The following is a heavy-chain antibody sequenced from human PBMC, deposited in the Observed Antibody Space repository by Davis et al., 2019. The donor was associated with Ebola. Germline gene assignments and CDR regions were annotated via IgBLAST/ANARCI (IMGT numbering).Heavy chain of an antibody. CDR3: ARGGGFGGYGMDV. CDR2: INYSGST. J-gene: IGHJ6*02. V-gene: IGHV4-34*01. CDR1: GGSFSGYY. D-gene: IGHD3-10*01. Sequence: MPSETLSLPFAVYGGSFSGYYWTWLRQPPGKGLEWIGEINYSGSTNYNPSLNSRVTISVDTSKNQFALKLSSVTAADTAVYYCARGGGFGGYGMDVWGQGTTVTVSS.